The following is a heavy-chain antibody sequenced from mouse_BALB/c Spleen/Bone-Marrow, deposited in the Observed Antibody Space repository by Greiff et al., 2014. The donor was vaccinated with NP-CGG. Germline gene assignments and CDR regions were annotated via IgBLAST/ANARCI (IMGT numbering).Heavy chain of an antibody. Sequence: VQLQQSGPDLVKPSQSLSLTCTVTGYSITSGYSWHWLRQFPGNKLEWMGYIHYSGSTNYNPSLKSRISITRDTSKNQFFLQLNSVTTEDTATYYCARREGNHAAWSAYWGQGTLVTVSA. J-gene: IGHJ3*01. CDR2: IHYSGST. V-gene: IGHV3-1*02. D-gene: IGHD2-1*01. CDR3: ARREGNHAAWSAY. CDR1: GYSITSGYS.